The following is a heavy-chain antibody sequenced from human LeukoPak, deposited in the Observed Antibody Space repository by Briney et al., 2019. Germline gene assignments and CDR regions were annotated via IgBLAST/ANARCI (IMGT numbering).Heavy chain of an antibody. CDR3: ARGGSSWYRLNYFDY. CDR2: ISSSSSYI. D-gene: IGHD6-13*01. Sequence: GGSLRLSCAASGFTFSSYSMNWVRQAPGKGLEWVSSISSSSSYIYYADSVKGRFTISRDNAKNSLYLQMNSLRAEDTAVYYCARGGSSWYRLNYFDYWGQGTLVTVSS. V-gene: IGHV3-21*01. J-gene: IGHJ4*02. CDR1: GFTFSSYS.